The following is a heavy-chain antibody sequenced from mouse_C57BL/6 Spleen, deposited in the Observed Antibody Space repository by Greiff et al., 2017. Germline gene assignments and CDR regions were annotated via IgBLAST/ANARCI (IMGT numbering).Heavy chain of an antibody. CDR1: GYTFTEYT. CDR2: IYPGSGSI. CDR3: ARHGITTVVTNHYSFDY. Sequence: VQLQQSGAELVKPGASVKLSCKASGYTFTEYTINWVKQRSGQGLEWIGWIYPGSGSIKYNEKFKDKATLTADKSSRTVDMEFSRSTSDESAVYSCARHGITTVVTNHYSFDYWGQGTSLTVSS. V-gene: IGHV1-62-2*01. D-gene: IGHD1-1*01. J-gene: IGHJ2*02.